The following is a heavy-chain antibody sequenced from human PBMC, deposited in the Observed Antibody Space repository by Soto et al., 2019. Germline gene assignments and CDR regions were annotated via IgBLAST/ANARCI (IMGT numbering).Heavy chain of an antibody. Sequence: HPGGSLRLSCAASGFTFSSYWMSWVRQAPGKGLEWVANIKQDGSEKYYVDSVKGRFTISRDNAKNSLYLQMNSLRAEDTAVYYCAREGITIFGVVTAFDIWGQGTMVTVSS. CDR1: GFTFSSYW. V-gene: IGHV3-7*01. CDR2: IKQDGSEK. J-gene: IGHJ3*02. CDR3: AREGITIFGVVTAFDI. D-gene: IGHD3-3*01.